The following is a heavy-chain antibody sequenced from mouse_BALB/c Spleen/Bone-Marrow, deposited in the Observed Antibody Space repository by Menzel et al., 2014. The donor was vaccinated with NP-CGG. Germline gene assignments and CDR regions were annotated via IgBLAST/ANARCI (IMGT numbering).Heavy chain of an antibody. CDR3: ARSGSSGYYAMVY. Sequence: KSGAELMKTGASGKMSCKAYGYTFTSYNMHWVKQTPGQGLEWIGAIYPGNGDTSYNQKFKGKATLTADKSSSTAYMQLSSLTSEDSAVYYCARSGSSGYYAMVYCGQATSTTVSS. CDR1: GYTFTSYN. CDR2: IYPGNGDT. V-gene: IGHV1-12*01. D-gene: IGHD3-1*01. J-gene: IGHJ4*01.